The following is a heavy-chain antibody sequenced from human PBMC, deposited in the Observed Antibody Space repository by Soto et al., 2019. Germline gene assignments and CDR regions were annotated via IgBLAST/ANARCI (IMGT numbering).Heavy chain of an antibody. J-gene: IGHJ4*02. Sequence: GGSLRLSCAASGFTFSSYSMNWVRQAPGKGLEWVSSISSSSSYIYYADSVKGRFTISRDNAKNSLYLQMNSLRAEDTAVYYCERHRHYYDSSGSFDYWGQGTLVTVYS. D-gene: IGHD3-22*01. CDR2: ISSSSSYI. CDR3: ERHRHYYDSSGSFDY. V-gene: IGHV3-21*01. CDR1: GFTFSSYS.